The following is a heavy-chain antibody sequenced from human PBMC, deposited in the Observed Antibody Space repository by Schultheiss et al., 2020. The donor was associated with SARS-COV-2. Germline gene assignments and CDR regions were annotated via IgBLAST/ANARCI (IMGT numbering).Heavy chain of an antibody. CDR3: TTDQDEDYYYYYMDV. V-gene: IGHV3-33*08. J-gene: IGHJ6*03. CDR1: GFTFSNYG. CDR2: IWYDGSNK. Sequence: GGSLRLSCAASGFTFSNYGMHWVRQAPGKGLEWVAVIWYDGSNKYYADSVKGRFTISRDNSKNTLYLQMNSLKTEDTAVYYCTTDQDEDYYYYYMDVWGKGTTVTVSS.